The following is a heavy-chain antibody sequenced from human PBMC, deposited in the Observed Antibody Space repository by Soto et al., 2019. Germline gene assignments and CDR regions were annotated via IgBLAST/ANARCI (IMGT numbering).Heavy chain of an antibody. Sequence: GVLRLSCSASGFIFSESTIYWVRQVPGKGLEAISAVSTSGRSTYYADSVKDRFTIPRDNSKNTLFLQMGSLRPEDTAIYYCVKQAHGLDGVAFDYWGQGTQVTVSS. CDR1: GFIFSEST. J-gene: IGHJ4*02. CDR3: VKQAHGLDGVAFDY. D-gene: IGHD2-15*01. CDR2: VSTSGRST. V-gene: IGHV3-64D*06.